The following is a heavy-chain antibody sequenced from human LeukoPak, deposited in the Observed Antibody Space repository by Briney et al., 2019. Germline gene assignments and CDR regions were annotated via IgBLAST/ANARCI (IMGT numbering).Heavy chain of an antibody. CDR2: IDPSDSYT. V-gene: IGHV5-10-1*01. CDR1: VYSLTSYW. Sequence: GESLLISCNGSVYSLTSYWITWVRQMPGKGLEWMGTIDPSDSYTKYSPSFQGHVTISADKSISTAYLQWSSLKASDTAMYYCARREAAAPGGDYFDYWGQGTVVTVSS. J-gene: IGHJ4*02. CDR3: ARREAAAPGGDYFDY. D-gene: IGHD6-13*01.